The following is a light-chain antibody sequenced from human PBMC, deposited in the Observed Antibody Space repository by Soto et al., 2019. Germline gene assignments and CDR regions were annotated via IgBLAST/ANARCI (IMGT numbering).Light chain of an antibody. Sequence: QSVLTQPPSASGSPGQSVTISCTGTSSDVGGYNYVSWYQQHPGKAPKLMIYTVSKRPSGVPDRFSGSKSGNTASLTVSGLQAEDEADYYCSSYAGSNNLGVFGTGTKLTVL. CDR1: SSDVGGYNY. V-gene: IGLV2-8*01. CDR3: SSYAGSNNLGV. J-gene: IGLJ1*01. CDR2: TVS.